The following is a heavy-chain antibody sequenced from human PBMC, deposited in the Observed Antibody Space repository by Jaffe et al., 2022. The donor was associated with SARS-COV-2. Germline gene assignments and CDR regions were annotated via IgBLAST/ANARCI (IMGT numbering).Heavy chain of an antibody. Sequence: EVQLVESGGGLVQPGGSLRLSCVASGFSFSSFSMNWVRQAPGKGLEWVSYISSSTIYYADSVKGRFTISRDNAKNSLYLQMNSLRDEDTAVYYCARDRGVSGSYYVADYWGQGTLVTVSS. CDR1: GFSFSSFS. J-gene: IGHJ4*02. CDR3: ARDRGVSGSYYVADY. D-gene: IGHD1-26*01. CDR2: ISSSTI. V-gene: IGHV3-48*02.